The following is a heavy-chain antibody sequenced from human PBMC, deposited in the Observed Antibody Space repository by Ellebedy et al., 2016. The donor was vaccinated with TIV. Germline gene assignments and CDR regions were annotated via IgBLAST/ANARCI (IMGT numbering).Heavy chain of an antibody. D-gene: IGHD3-3*01. Sequence: SETLSLXCTVSGASISTGGYYWSWVSQVPGKGLEWIGYIYHLGNTYYNPSLKSRVAMSVDTSKNQVFLRLTSVSAADTAVYFCGRVSDFWGAAFDHWGQGALVTVSS. CDR3: GRVSDFWGAAFDH. CDR1: GASISTGGYY. V-gene: IGHV4-31*03. CDR2: IYHLGNT. J-gene: IGHJ4*02.